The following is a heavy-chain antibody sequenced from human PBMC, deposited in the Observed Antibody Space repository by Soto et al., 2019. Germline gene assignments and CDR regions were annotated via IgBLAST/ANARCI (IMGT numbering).Heavy chain of an antibody. CDR2: IKSDGSST. V-gene: IGHV3-74*03. CDR1: GFTFSNNW. Sequence: PGGSLRRSCAASGFTFSNNWIHWVRQAPGKGLVWVSGIKSDGSSTTYADSVKGRFTISRDNAKNTLYLQMNSLRAEDTAVYYCASAAPLNSGGNSGFDICRQENMVT. D-gene: IGHD2-21*01. J-gene: IGHJ4*02. CDR3: ASAAPLNSGGNSGFDI.